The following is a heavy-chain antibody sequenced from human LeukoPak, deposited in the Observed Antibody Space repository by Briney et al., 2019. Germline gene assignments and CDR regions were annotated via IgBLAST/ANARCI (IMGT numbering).Heavy chain of an antibody. CDR2: ITPNSGGT. J-gene: IGHJ5*02. V-gene: IGHV1-2*02. CDR3: ARAGDPQLIESWFDP. D-gene: IGHD2/OR15-2a*01. CDR1: GYIFTGYY. Sequence: ASVKVSCKASGYIFTGYYMPWVRQAPGQELEWMGWITPNSGGTNYAQKFQGRVTMTRDTSISTAYMELSRLRSDDTAVYYCARAGDPQLIESWFDPWGQGTLVTVSS.